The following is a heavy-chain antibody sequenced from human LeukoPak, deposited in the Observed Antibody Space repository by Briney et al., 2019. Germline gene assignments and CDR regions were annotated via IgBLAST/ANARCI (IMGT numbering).Heavy chain of an antibody. CDR3: ARESAGSYWG. D-gene: IGHD1-26*01. J-gene: IGHJ4*02. CDR2: INSDGTTT. CDR1: GFSFSNSW. Sequence: GGSLRLSCAASGFSFSNSWMHWVRQAPGKGLVWVSRINSDGTTTYYADSVKGRFTISRDNAKNTLYLQMNSLRVDDTAVYYCARESAGSYWGWGQGTLVTVPS. V-gene: IGHV3-74*01.